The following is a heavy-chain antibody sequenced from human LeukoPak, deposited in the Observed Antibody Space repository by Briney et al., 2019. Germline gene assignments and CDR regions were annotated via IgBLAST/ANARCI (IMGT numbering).Heavy chain of an antibody. CDR2: IYSGGSR. CDR3: GRDLGGRSGY. D-gene: IGHD1-26*01. CDR1: GFTVSSNY. Sequence: GGSLRLSCAASGFTVSSNYMSWVRQAPGKGLEWVSIIYSGGSRYYADSVKGRFTISRDNSKNTLYLQMNTLRAEDTAVYYCGRDLGGRSGYWGQGTLVTVSS. V-gene: IGHV3-53*01. J-gene: IGHJ4*02.